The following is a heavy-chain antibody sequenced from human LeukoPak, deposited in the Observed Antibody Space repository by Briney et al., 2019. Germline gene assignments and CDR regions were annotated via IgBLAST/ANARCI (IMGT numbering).Heavy chain of an antibody. J-gene: IGHJ4*02. CDR2: IYPGDSDT. CDR1: GYSFSSYW. Sequence: GESLKISCKASGYSFSSYWIGWVRQMPGKGLEWMGIIYPGDSDTRYSPSFQGQVTISADKSISTAYLQWSSLKASDTAMYYCARQSASYGDAFDIWGQGTLVTVSS. D-gene: IGHD5-18*01. CDR3: ARQSASYGDAFDI. V-gene: IGHV5-51*01.